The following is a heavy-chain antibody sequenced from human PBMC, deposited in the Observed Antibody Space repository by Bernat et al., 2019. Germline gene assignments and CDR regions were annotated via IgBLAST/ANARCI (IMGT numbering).Heavy chain of an antibody. Sequence: QVQLVESGGGVVQPGRSLRLSCAASGVTFSSYGMHWVRQAPGKGLQWVAVIWYDGSNKYYADSVKGRFTISRDNSKNTLYLQMNSLRAEDTAVYYCARDGYYDFWSGYTYYFDYWGQGTLVTVSS. V-gene: IGHV3-33*01. CDR2: IWYDGSNK. D-gene: IGHD3-3*01. J-gene: IGHJ4*02. CDR1: GVTFSSYG. CDR3: ARDGYYDFWSGYTYYFDY.